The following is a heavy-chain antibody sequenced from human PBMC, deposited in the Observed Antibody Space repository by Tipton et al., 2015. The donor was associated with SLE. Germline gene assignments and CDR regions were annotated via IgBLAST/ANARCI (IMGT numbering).Heavy chain of an antibody. CDR3: ARGKRHYDVLTGYYSKPHYFDF. J-gene: IGHJ4*02. CDR2: IYTSGST. V-gene: IGHV4-61*02. D-gene: IGHD3-9*01. Sequence: TLSLTCTVSGGSISSGNYYWSWIRQPAGKGLEWIGRIYTSGSTNFNPSLKSRVTISVDTSKNQFSLNLSSVTAADTAVYYCARGKRHYDVLTGYYSKPHYFDFWGQGTVVAVSP. CDR1: GGSISSGNYY.